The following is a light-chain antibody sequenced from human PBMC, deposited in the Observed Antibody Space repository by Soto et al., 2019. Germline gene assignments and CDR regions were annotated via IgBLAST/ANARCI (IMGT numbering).Light chain of an antibody. V-gene: IGKV1-12*01. J-gene: IGKJ5*01. CDR3: QQANTFPPA. Sequence: DVQIPQSPSSVSASVGDRVTITWRASEGVGNWLGWYQQKPGRAPKLLIYCASRLQSGVPSRFRGSGSGTDFTLTISSLQPEDFAIYYCQQANTFPPAVGQGTQLEIK. CDR1: EGVGNW. CDR2: CAS.